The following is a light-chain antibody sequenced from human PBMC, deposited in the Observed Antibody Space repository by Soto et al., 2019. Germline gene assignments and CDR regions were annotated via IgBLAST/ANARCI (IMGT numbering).Light chain of an antibody. Sequence: QSVLTQPASVSGSPGQSITISCTGTSSDFGAYNYVSWYRQHPGKAPKLMIYDVSDRPSGISNRFSGSKSGNTASLTISGLQAEDEADYYCSSYTSSNTLYVFGTGTKVTVL. V-gene: IGLV2-14*01. CDR3: SSYTSSNTLYV. CDR1: SSDFGAYNY. J-gene: IGLJ1*01. CDR2: DVS.